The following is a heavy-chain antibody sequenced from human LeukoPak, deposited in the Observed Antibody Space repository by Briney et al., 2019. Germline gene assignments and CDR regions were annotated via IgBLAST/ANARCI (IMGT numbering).Heavy chain of an antibody. CDR2: ISGSGGST. V-gene: IGHV3-23*01. Sequence: GGSLRLSCAASGFTFSSYSMSWVRQAPGKGLEWVSAISGSGGSTYYADPVKGQFTISRDNSKNTLYLQMNSLRAEDTAVYYCASSRGLEWLFDSGGDYWGQGTLVTVSS. CDR3: ASSRGLEWLFDSGGDY. D-gene: IGHD3-3*01. J-gene: IGHJ4*02. CDR1: GFTFSSYS.